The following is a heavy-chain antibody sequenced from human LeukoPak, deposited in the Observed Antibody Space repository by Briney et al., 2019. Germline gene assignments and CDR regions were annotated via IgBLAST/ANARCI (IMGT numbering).Heavy chain of an antibody. Sequence: GGSLRLSCAASGFTFSSYTMHWVRQAPGQGLEWVAVISYDGSNSYYADSVKGRFTISRDNSKNTLYLQMNSLRAEDTAVYYCAGVDTAIIRDGLWYFDLWGRGTLVTVSS. D-gene: IGHD5-18*01. CDR3: AGVDTAIIRDGLWYFDL. CDR1: GFTFSSYT. J-gene: IGHJ2*01. CDR2: ISYDGSNS. V-gene: IGHV3-30-3*01.